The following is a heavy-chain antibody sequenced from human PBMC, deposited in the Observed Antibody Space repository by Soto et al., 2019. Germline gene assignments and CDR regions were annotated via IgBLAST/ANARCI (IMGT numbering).Heavy chain of an antibody. CDR2: ISAYNGNT. CDR1: GYTFTSYD. Sequence: VASVKVSCKASGYTFTSYDINWVRQATGQGLEWMGWISAYNGNTKYAQKLQGRLTMTTDTSTSTAYMGLRSLISDDTAVYYCARVSPPFDYWGQGTLVTVSP. CDR3: ARVSPPFDY. J-gene: IGHJ4*02. V-gene: IGHV1-18*01.